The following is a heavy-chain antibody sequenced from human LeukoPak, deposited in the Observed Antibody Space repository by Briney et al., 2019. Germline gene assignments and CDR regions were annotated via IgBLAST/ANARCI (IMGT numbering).Heavy chain of an antibody. J-gene: IGHJ4*02. CDR2: INHSGST. CDR1: GGSFSGYY. Sequence: SETLSLTCAVYGGSFSGYYWSWIRQPPGKGLEWIGEINHSGSTNYNPSLKSRVTISVDTSRNQFSLKLSSVTAADTAVYYCARLKRIYYFDYWGQGTLVTVSS. V-gene: IGHV4-34*01. CDR3: ARLKRIYYFDY. D-gene: IGHD3-10*01.